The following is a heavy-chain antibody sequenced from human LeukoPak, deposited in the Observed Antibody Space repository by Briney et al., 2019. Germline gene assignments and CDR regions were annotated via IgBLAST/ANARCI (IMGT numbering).Heavy chain of an antibody. D-gene: IGHD2-2*02. CDR1: GGTFSSYA. CDR2: IIPIFGTA. V-gene: IGHV1-69*05. Sequence: SVKVSCKASGGTFSSYAISWVRQAPGQGLEWMGGIIPIFGTANYAQKFQGRVTITTDESTSTAYMELSSLRSEDTAVYYCARGAGCSSTSCYNYYYYMDVWGKGTTVTVSS. J-gene: IGHJ6*03. CDR3: ARGAGCSSTSCYNYYYYMDV.